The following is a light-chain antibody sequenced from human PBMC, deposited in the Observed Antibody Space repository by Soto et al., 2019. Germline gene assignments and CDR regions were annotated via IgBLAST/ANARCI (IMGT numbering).Light chain of an antibody. CDR1: QSVSSSY. CDR2: GAS. Sequence: EIVLTQSPGTLSLSPGERATLSCRASQSVSSSYLAWYQQKPGQAPRLLIYGASSRATGIPDRFSGSGSGTDFTLTISRLEPEYFAVYYCQQYGSSPRQTFGQGTKLEIK. CDR3: QQYGSSPRQT. J-gene: IGKJ2*01. V-gene: IGKV3-20*01.